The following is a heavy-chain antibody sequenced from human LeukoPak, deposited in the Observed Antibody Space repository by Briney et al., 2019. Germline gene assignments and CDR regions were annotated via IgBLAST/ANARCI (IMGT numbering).Heavy chain of an antibody. CDR2: IYYSGST. CDR3: ARARHYYDSSGYCANFDY. J-gene: IGHJ4*02. D-gene: IGHD3-22*01. V-gene: IGHV4-31*03. Sequence: TSETLSLTCTVSGGSISSGGYYWSWIRQHPGTGLEWIGYIYYSGSTYYNPSLKSRVTISVDTSKNQFSLKLSSVTAADTAVYYCARARHYYDSSGYCANFDYWGQGTLVTVSS. CDR1: GGSISSGGYY.